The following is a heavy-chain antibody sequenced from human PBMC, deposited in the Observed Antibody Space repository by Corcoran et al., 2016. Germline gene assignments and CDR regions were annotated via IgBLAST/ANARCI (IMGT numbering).Heavy chain of an antibody. CDR1: GGSISSSSYY. CDR3: ARDRRRVGDYGGITYYFDY. Sequence: QLHLQESGPGLVKPSETLSLTCTVSGGSISSSSYYWGWIRQPPGKGLEWIGSIYYSGSTYSNPSLKSRVTISVDTSKNQFSLKLRSVTAADTAVYSCARDRRRVGDYGGITYYFDYWGQGTLVTVSS. D-gene: IGHD4-17*01. J-gene: IGHJ4*02. V-gene: IGHV4-39*07. CDR2: IYYSGST.